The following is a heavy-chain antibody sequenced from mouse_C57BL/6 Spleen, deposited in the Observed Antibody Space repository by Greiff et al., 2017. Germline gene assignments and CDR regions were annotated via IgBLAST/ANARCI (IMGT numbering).Heavy chain of an antibody. CDR1: GYSITSGYY. D-gene: IGHD1-1*01. J-gene: IGHJ4*01. Sequence: EVQRVESGPGLVKPSQSLSLTCSVTGYSITSGYYWYWIRQFPGNKLEWMGYISYDGSNNYNPSLKNRISITRDTSKNQFFRKLNSVTTEDTATYYCARENYGSSLDAMDYWGQGTSVTASS. CDR2: ISYDGSN. V-gene: IGHV3-6*01. CDR3: ARENYGSSLDAMDY.